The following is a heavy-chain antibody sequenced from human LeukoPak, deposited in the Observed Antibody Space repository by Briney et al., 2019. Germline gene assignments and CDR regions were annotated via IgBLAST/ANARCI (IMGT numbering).Heavy chain of an antibody. J-gene: IGHJ4*02. D-gene: IGHD5-18*01. CDR1: GFTFSSYA. CDR3: AKQGGKDTATLDY. Sequence: EGSLRLSCAASGFTFSSYAMSWVRQAPGKGLEWVSAISGSGGSTYYADSVKGRFTISRDNSKNTLYLQMNSLRAEDTAVYYCAKQGGKDTATLDYWGQGALVTVSS. V-gene: IGHV3-23*01. CDR2: ISGSGGST.